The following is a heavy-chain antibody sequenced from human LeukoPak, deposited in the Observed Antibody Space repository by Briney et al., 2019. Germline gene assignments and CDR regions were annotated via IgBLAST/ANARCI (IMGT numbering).Heavy chain of an antibody. Sequence: SVKVSCKASGGTFSSYAISWVRHAPGQGLEWMGGIIPIFGTANYAQKFQGRVTITTDESTSTAYMELSSLRSEDTAVYYCAVPRISSSSWSYWGQGTLVTVSS. J-gene: IGHJ4*02. D-gene: IGHD6-13*01. V-gene: IGHV1-69*05. CDR1: GGTFSSYA. CDR2: IIPIFGTA. CDR3: AVPRISSSSWSY.